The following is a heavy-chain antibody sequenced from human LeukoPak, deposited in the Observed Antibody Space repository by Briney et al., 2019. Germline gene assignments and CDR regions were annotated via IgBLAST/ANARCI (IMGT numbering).Heavy chain of an antibody. D-gene: IGHD1-26*01. V-gene: IGHV3-74*01. Sequence: PGRSLRLSCAASGFTFSTFWIHWVRQAPGKGLVWVSRINSDGSSTSYADFVKGRFTISRDNAKNTLYLQMNSLRAEDTAVYYCARGSDSGTSYDFDYWGQGTLVTVSS. CDR1: GFTFSTFW. J-gene: IGHJ4*02. CDR3: ARGSDSGTSYDFDY. CDR2: INSDGSST.